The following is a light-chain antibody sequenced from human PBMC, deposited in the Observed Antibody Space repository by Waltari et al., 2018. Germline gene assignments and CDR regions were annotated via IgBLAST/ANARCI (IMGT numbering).Light chain of an antibody. V-gene: IGLV2-14*03. CDR3: SSYTTTITV. CDR2: DLS. J-gene: IGLJ3*02. Sequence: QSALTQPASVSGSPGQSITISCTGTRGDVGGYTYVSWFQHHPGKAPKLMIYDLSNRPSGVSNRFSASKSGNTASLTISGLRAEDEADYYCSSYTTTITVFGGGTKLTVL. CDR1: RGDVGGYTY.